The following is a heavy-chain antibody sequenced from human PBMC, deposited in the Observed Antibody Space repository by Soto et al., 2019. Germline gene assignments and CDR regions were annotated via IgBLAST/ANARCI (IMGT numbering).Heavy chain of an antibody. V-gene: IGHV1-69*06. CDR1: GGTFSTYA. Sequence: GASVKVSCKVSGGTFSTYAISWVRQAPGQGLKWMGGIIPIFNAAKYAQKFQGGVTITADKSTRTAHMELSSLRSEDTAVYYCARASLCYYDSSGYYDYWGQGTLVTVSS. CDR2: IIPIFNAA. CDR3: ARASLCYYDSSGYYDY. J-gene: IGHJ4*02. D-gene: IGHD3-22*01.